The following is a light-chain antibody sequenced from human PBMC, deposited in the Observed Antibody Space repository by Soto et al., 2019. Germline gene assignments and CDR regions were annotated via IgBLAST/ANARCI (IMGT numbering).Light chain of an antibody. CDR3: QAWDDDTVV. CDR1: KLGDKY. J-gene: IGLJ2*01. CDR2: QDN. V-gene: IGLV3-1*01. Sequence: SYELTQPPSVSVSPGQTASISCSGDKLGDKYAYWYQQKPGQSPLLVIYQDNKRPSGIPERFSGSNSGNTATLTISGTQAMDEADYYCQAWDDDTVVFGGGTKVTVL.